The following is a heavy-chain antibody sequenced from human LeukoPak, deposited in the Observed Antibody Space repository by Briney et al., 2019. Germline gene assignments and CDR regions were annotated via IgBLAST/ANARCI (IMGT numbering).Heavy chain of an antibody. J-gene: IGHJ4*02. CDR1: GGSVSSGSYY. D-gene: IGHD5-24*01. Sequence: SETLSLTCTVSGGSVSSGSYYWSWIRQPPGKGLEWIGYIYYSGSTNYNPSLKSRVTISVDTSKNQFSLKLSSVTAADTAVYYCARVKATILGLLDYFDHWGQGTLVTVSS. CDR3: ARVKATILGLLDYFDH. V-gene: IGHV4-61*01. CDR2: IYYSGST.